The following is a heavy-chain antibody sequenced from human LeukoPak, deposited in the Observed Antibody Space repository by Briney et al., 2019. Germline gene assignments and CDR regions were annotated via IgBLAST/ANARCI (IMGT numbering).Heavy chain of an antibody. CDR1: GGSISSGSYY. Sequence: SQTLSLTCTVSGGSISSGSYYWSWIRQPAGKGLEWIGRIYTSGSTNYNPSLKSRVTISVDTSKNQFSLKLSSVTAADTAVYYCARVVVPAAMHLYYYYYYMDVWGKGTTVTVSS. CDR3: ARVVVPAAMHLYYYYYYMDV. D-gene: IGHD2-2*01. CDR2: IYTSGST. V-gene: IGHV4-61*02. J-gene: IGHJ6*03.